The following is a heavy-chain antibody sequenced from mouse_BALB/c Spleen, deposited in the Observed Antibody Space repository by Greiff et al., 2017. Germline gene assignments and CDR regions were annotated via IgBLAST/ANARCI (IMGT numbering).Heavy chain of an antibody. D-gene: IGHD2-2*01. CDR1: GFTFSSYA. J-gene: IGHJ3*01. CDR3: ASDGYDGSLAY. CDR2: ISSGGST. Sequence: DVKLVESGGGLVKPGGSLKLSCAASGFTFSSYAMSWVRQTPEKRLEWVASISSGGSTYYPDSVKGRFTISRDNARNILYLQMSSLRSEDTAMYYCASDGYDGSLAYWGQGTLVTVSA. V-gene: IGHV5-6-5*01.